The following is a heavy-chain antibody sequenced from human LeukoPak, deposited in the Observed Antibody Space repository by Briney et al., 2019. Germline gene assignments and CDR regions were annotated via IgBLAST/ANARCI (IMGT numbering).Heavy chain of an antibody. Sequence: SETLSLMCALDCGSLSGYYWRWIRHPPGEWLVWIGLVNQSGSTNYNPSLKSRVTISVDTSKNQFSLKLSSVTAVDTAVYYCARTGYYDSSGYYYGGLHYWGQGTLVTVSS. V-gene: IGHV4-34*01. D-gene: IGHD3-22*01. CDR3: ARTGYYDSSGYYYGGLHY. J-gene: IGHJ4*02. CDR2: VNQSGST. CDR1: CGSLSGYY.